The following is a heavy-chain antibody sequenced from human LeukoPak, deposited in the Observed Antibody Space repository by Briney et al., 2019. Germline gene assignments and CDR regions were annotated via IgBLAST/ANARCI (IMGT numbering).Heavy chain of an antibody. Sequence: PGGSLSLTCAASGFTFSSYAMSWVRQPPGKGLQWVSAISGSGGSTYNAGSVKGRFTIARDNSKSALYLQMNSLRAEDTAVYYCAKDRRRIAVAGISPFDYWGQGTLVTVSS. J-gene: IGHJ4*02. CDR1: GFTFSSYA. CDR3: AKDRRRIAVAGISPFDY. CDR2: ISGSGGST. V-gene: IGHV3-23*01. D-gene: IGHD6-19*01.